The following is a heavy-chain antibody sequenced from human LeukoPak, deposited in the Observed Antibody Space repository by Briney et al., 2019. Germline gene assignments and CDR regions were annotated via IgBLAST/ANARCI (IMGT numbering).Heavy chain of an antibody. CDR1: GYTLTSYY. Sequence: GASVKFSCKAFGYTLTSYYMHWVRQAPGQGLEWMGIINPSGGGTSYAQKFQGRVTMTRDMSTSTVYMELSSLRSEDTAVYYCAREGSSSIHFDYWGQGTLVTVSS. V-gene: IGHV1-46*01. CDR2: INPSGGGT. J-gene: IGHJ4*02. D-gene: IGHD6-6*01. CDR3: AREGSSSIHFDY.